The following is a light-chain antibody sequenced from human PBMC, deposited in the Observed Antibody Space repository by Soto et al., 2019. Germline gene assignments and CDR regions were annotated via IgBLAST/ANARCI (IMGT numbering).Light chain of an antibody. Sequence: SALTQPASVSGSPGQSITISCTGTSRDVGNYNLVSWHQQYTGKAPKLIIYEVSKRPSGVSNRFSGSKSGNTASLTISGLQVEDEADYYCCSHAGGNTLVFGGGTKLTVL. CDR2: EVS. CDR1: SRDVGNYNL. J-gene: IGLJ2*01. CDR3: CSHAGGNTLV. V-gene: IGLV2-23*02.